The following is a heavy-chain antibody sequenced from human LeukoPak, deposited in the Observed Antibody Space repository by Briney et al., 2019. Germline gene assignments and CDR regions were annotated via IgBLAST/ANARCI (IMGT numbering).Heavy chain of an antibody. CDR3: ARLQVVIGAFDI. V-gene: IGHV3-21*01. J-gene: IGHJ3*02. Sequence: PGGSLRLSCAASGFTFSSYAMHWVRQAPGKGLEWVSSISSSSSYIYYADSVKGRFTISRDNAKNSLYLQMNSLRAEDTAVYYCARLQVVIGAFDIWGQGTMVTVSS. CDR1: GFTFSSYA. CDR2: ISSSSSYI. D-gene: IGHD2-15*01.